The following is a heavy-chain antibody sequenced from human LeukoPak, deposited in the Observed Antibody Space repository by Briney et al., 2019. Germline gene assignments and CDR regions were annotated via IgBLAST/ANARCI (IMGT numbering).Heavy chain of an antibody. Sequence: PSETLSLTCTVSGGSISSDYYYWSWIRQPAGKGLEWIGRIFTSGSTNYNPSLKSRVTISADTSKNQFSLKLSSVTAADTAMYYCARDVRLPEGSNWFDPWGQGTLVTVSS. CDR2: IFTSGST. D-gene: IGHD1-14*01. V-gene: IGHV4-61*02. CDR3: ARDVRLPEGSNWFDP. J-gene: IGHJ5*02. CDR1: GGSISSDYYY.